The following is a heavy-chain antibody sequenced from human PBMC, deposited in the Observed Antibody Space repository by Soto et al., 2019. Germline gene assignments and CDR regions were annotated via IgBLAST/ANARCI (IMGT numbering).Heavy chain of an antibody. CDR1: GYTFTSYG. CDR3: AASQQFDY. V-gene: IGHV1-18*01. Sequence: GASVKVSCKASGYTFTSYGINWVRQAPGQGLEWMGWINTYDGNTNHAQKFKGRVTMTTDTSTSTAYMELRSLSSDDTAVYYCAASQQFDYWGQGTLVTVSS. J-gene: IGHJ4*02. CDR2: INTYDGNT. D-gene: IGHD6-13*01.